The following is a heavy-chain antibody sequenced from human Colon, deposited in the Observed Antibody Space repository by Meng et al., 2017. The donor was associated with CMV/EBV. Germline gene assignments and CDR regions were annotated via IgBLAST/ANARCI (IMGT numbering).Heavy chain of an antibody. J-gene: IGHJ5*01. CDR3: ARESGLRALTGFDP. D-gene: IGHD2-15*01. CDR2: ILTGLSNT. V-gene: IGHV1-69*10. CDR1: AGTFSSCT. Sequence: AAKVFCKASAGTFSSCTISWLLHDPGEGLEGRGGILTGLSNTNYAEKVKGRVTLTVDEATNTVYMELSSLRSDDTAVYYCARESGLRALTGFDPWGQGTPVTVSS.